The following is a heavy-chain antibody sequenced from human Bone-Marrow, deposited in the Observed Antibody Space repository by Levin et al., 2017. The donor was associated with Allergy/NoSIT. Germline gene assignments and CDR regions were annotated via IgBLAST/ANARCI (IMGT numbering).Heavy chain of an antibody. CDR1: GGSISSYY. D-gene: IGHD4-17*01. V-gene: IGHV4-59*01. J-gene: IGHJ4*02. CDR2: IYYSGST. Sequence: SETLSLTCTVSGGSISSYYWSWIRQPPGKGLEWIGYIYYSGSTNYNPSLKSRVTISVDTSKNQFSLKLSSVTAADTAVYYCARFGYGDYYFDYWGQGTLVTVSS. CDR3: ARFGYGDYYFDY.